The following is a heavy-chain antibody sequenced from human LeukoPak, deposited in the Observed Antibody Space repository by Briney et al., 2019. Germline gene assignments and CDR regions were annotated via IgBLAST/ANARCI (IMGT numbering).Heavy chain of an antibody. J-gene: IGHJ3*02. CDR1: GFTFSNYW. CDR3: ARREILGYSYGRGTFNI. Sequence: PGASLRLSCTASGFTFSNYWMHWVRQAPGKGLVWISYINSDGRSTRYADSVKGRFTISRENAKNTLYLQMNSLRAEDTAVYYCARREILGYSYGRGTFNIWGQGTMVTVSS. V-gene: IGHV3-74*01. CDR2: INSDGRST. D-gene: IGHD5-18*01.